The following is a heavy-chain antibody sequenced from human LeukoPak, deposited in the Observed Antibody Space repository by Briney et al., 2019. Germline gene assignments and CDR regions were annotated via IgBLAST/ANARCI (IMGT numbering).Heavy chain of an antibody. CDR3: ARSPPTYYYGSGPLDY. Sequence: SETLSLTCTVSGGSISNYYWSWIRQPAGKGLEWIGRIYSSGSTNYNPSLKSRVTMSVDTSKNQFSVKLSSVTAADTAVYYCARSPPTYYYGSGPLDYWGQGTLVTVSS. D-gene: IGHD3-10*01. J-gene: IGHJ4*02. CDR2: IYSSGST. V-gene: IGHV4-4*07. CDR1: GGSISNYY.